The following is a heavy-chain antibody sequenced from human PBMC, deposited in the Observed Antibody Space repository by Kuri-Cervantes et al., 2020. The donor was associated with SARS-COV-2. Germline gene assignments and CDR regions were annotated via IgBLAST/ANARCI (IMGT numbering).Heavy chain of an antibody. J-gene: IGHJ6*03. CDR2: FDPEDGET. V-gene: IGHV1-24*01. CDR3: ARGAFGCSSTSCYNRPAPLSPHYYYYMDV. Sequence: ASVKVSCKVSGYTLTELSMHWVRQAPGKGLEWMGGFDPEDGETIYAQKFQGRVTMTEDTSTDTAYMELSSLRSEGTAVYYCARGAFGCSSTSCYNRPAPLSPHYYYYMDVWGKGTTVTVSS. D-gene: IGHD2-2*02. CDR1: GYTLTELS.